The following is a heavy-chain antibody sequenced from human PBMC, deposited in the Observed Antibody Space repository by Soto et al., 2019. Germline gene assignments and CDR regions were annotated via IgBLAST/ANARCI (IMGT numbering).Heavy chain of an antibody. D-gene: IGHD3-3*01. Sequence: PSETLSLTCTVSGGSISGYYWSWIRQPPGKGLEWIGYIYYSGSTNYNPSLKSRVTISVDTSKNQFSLKLSSVTAADTAVYYCARGVFGVARHYYFHYWGQGALVTVSS. CDR1: GGSISGYY. CDR2: IYYSGST. CDR3: ARGVFGVARHYYFHY. V-gene: IGHV4-59*08. J-gene: IGHJ4*02.